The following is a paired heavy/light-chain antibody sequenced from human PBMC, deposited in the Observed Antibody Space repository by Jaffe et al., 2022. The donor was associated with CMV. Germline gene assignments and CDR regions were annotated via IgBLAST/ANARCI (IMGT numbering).Heavy chain of an antibody. V-gene: IGHV3-23*04. CDR2: ISGNGGST. J-gene: IGHJ3*01. Sequence: EVQLVESGGGLVQPGGSLRLSCAASGFTFSNYGMSWVRQAPGKGLEWVSAISGNGGSTYYADSVQGRFIISRDNSKNTLYLQMNSLRAEDTALYYCAKGHRGAAMVTFDFWGQGTVVTVSS. CDR1: GFTFSNYG. CDR3: AKGHRGAAMVTFDF. D-gene: IGHD5-18*01.
Light chain of an antibody. V-gene: IGKV3-11*01. CDR1: QSVDTY. CDR2: DAS. Sequence: EIVLTQSPATLSLSPGERATLSCRASQSVDTYLAWYQQKPGQAPRLLIYDASNRATGIPTRFSGSGSGTDFTLTISSLEPEDFAVYYCQQRNNWPGTFGQGTKLEIK. CDR3: QQRNNWPGT. J-gene: IGKJ2*01.